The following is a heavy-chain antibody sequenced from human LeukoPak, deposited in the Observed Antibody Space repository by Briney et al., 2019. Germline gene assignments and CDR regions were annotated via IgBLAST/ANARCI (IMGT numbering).Heavy chain of an antibody. J-gene: IGHJ4*02. V-gene: IGHV4-61*02. CDR3: ARDFWSGSYYFDC. D-gene: IGHD3-3*01. CDR2: IYTSGST. Sequence: KPSQTLSLTCTVSGGSISSGSYYWSWIRQPAGKGLEWIGRIYTSGSTNYNPSLKSRVTISVDTSKNQFSLKLSSVTAADTAVYYCARDFWSGSYYFDCWGQGTLVTVSS. CDR1: GGSISSGSYY.